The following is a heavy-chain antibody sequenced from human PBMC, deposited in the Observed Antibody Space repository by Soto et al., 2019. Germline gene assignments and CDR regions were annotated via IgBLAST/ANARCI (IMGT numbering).Heavy chain of an antibody. CDR1: GFTFSTYA. J-gene: IGHJ4*02. CDR2: IANSGGST. CDR3: ARRIAASGRGWVY. V-gene: IGHV3-23*01. Sequence: PGGSLRLSCAASGFTFSTYAMSWVRQAPGKGLEGVSAIANSGGSTFYTDSVRGRFTISRDNSKNTLYLQMNSLRAEDTAVYYCARRIAASGRGWVYWGQGTLVTVSS. D-gene: IGHD6-13*01.